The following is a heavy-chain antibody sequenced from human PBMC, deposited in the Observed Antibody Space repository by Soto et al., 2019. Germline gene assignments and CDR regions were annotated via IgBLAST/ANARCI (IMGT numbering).Heavy chain of an antibody. J-gene: IGHJ4*02. CDR3: ARGSKGGPGRPLDY. CDR1: GGSFSGYY. V-gene: IGHV4-34*01. D-gene: IGHD2-15*01. Sequence: SETLSLTCAVYGGSFSGYYWSWIRQPPGKGLEWIGEINHSGSTNYNPSLKSRVTISVDTSKNQFSLKLSSVTAADTAVYYCARGSKGGPGRPLDYWGQGTLVTVSS. CDR2: INHSGST.